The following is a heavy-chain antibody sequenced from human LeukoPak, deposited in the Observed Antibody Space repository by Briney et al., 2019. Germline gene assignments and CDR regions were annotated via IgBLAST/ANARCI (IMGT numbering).Heavy chain of an antibody. D-gene: IGHD6-13*01. J-gene: IGHJ4*02. Sequence: GESLRISCKGSGYSFTNYWINWVRHMPGKGLEWMGRIDPTDSYTNYSPSFQGHITISADESINTVYLQCSSLEASDTAIYYCARGSSSWDFDYWGQGTLVTVSS. V-gene: IGHV5-10-1*01. CDR1: GYSFTNYW. CDR2: IDPTDSYT. CDR3: ARGSSSWDFDY.